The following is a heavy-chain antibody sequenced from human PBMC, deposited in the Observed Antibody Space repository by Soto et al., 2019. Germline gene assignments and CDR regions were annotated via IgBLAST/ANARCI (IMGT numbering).Heavy chain of an antibody. D-gene: IGHD1-26*01. CDR2: ISWNSDST. V-gene: IGHV3-9*01. CDR1: GFTFDDYA. J-gene: IGHJ4*02. CDR3: AKDTYIIVGGTHIDF. Sequence: EVHLVESGGDLVQPGRSLRLSCAASGFTFDDYAMHWVRQAPGKGLEWVSGISWNSDSTGYADSVKGRFTISRDNAKNSLFLQMNSLRAEDTALYFCAKDTYIIVGGTHIDFWGRGTLVSVSS.